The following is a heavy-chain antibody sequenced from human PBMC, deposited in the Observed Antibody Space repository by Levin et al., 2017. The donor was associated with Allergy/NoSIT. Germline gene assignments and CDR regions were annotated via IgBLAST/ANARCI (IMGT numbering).Heavy chain of an antibody. Sequence: KSGGSLRLSCAASGFTFSSYSMNWVRQAPGKGLEWVSSISSSSSYIYYADSVKGRFTISRDNAKNSLYLQMNSLRAEDTAVYYCARGYYDSSGTLDYWGQGTLVTVSS. V-gene: IGHV3-21*01. CDR1: GFTFSSYS. CDR3: ARGYYDSSGTLDY. D-gene: IGHD3-22*01. J-gene: IGHJ4*02. CDR2: ISSSSSYI.